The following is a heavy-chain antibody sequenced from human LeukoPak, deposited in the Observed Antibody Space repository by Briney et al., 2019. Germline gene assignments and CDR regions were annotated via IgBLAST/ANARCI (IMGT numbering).Heavy chain of an antibody. Sequence: GGSLRLSCAVSGFTVSSKYMSWVRQAPGKGLEWVSAFSGSGGDTYYADSVKGRFTISRDNSKNTLYLQMNSLRAEDTAVYYCAKSGYNRFDYWGQGTLVTVSS. J-gene: IGHJ4*02. D-gene: IGHD5-24*01. CDR3: AKSGYNRFDY. CDR2: FSGSGGDT. V-gene: IGHV3-23*01. CDR1: GFTVSSKY.